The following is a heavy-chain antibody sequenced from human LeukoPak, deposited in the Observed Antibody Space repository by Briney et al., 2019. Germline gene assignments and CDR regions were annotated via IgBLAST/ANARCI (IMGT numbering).Heavy chain of an antibody. CDR3: ARGRKYSSSPPRYYYYYMDV. CDR1: GYTFTSYD. CDR2: LNPDNGNT. V-gene: IGHV1-8*03. D-gene: IGHD6-6*01. Sequence: ASVKVSCKASGYTFTSYDINWVRQATGQGLEWMGFLNPDNGNTGYAQKFQGRARITRNTAISTAYMELSSLRSEDTAVYYCARGRKYSSSPPRYYYYYMDVWGKGTTVTVSS. J-gene: IGHJ6*03.